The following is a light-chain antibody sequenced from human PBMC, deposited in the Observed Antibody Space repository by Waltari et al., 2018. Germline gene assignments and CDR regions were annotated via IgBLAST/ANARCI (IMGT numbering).Light chain of an antibody. CDR1: ALATQY. J-gene: IGLJ2*01. V-gene: IGLV3-25*03. CDR2: KDT. Sequence: SSELTQPPSVTVSPGQTAKITCSGDALATQYGYWYQQKPGQAPVLLIYKDTERPSGIPERFSGSSSGTTVTLTVSGVQAEDEADYYCQSTDRSVFFGGGTKLPVL. CDR3: QSTDRSVF.